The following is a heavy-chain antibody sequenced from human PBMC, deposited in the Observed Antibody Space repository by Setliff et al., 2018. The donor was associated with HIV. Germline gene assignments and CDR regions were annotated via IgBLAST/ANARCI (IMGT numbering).Heavy chain of an antibody. CDR2: IYHSGST. Sequence: PSETLSLTCTVSGVSISSGTYYWSWVRQPAGKGLEWIGSIYHSGSTYYNPSLKSRVTISVDTSKNQFSLKLSSVTAADTAVYYCGRCMSVAVPEYWGQGTLVTVSS. CDR1: GVSISSGTYY. V-gene: IGHV4-39*07. CDR3: GRCMSVAVPEY. D-gene: IGHD2-21*01. J-gene: IGHJ4*02.